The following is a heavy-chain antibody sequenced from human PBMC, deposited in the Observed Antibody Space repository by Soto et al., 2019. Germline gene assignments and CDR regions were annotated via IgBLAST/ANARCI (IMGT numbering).Heavy chain of an antibody. Sequence: SETLSLTCAIYGGSFSGFYWSWIRQPPGKGLEWIGEINDSGTTNYNPSLKSRVTISAETSTTHSYLRLTSVTAADTAVYYCARETSQNVYSHSGMDVWGQGTTVTVPS. V-gene: IGHV4-34*01. J-gene: IGHJ6*02. CDR2: INDSGTT. CDR3: ARETSQNVYSHSGMDV. CDR1: GGSFSGFY.